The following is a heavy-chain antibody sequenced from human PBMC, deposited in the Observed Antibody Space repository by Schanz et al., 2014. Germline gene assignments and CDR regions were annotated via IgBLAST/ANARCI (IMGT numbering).Heavy chain of an antibody. V-gene: IGHV3-21*01. CDR1: GFTVSTNY. D-gene: IGHD1-26*01. J-gene: IGHJ4*02. CDR2: IASGGSHT. CDR3: AKETVGARRCFDY. Sequence: EVQLVESGGGLIHPGGSLRLSCAVSGFTVSTNYMTWVRQAPGKGLECVSTIASGGSHTFYADSVTGRFTISGDNAKNSLYLQMNSLRAEDTAVYYCAKETVGARRCFDYWGQGTLVTVSS.